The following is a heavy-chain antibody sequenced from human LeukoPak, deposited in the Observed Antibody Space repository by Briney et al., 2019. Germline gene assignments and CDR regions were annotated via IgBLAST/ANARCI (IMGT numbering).Heavy chain of an antibody. CDR1: GFSFSDYG. D-gene: IGHD2-8*01. V-gene: IGHV3-30*02. Sequence: GGSLRLSCAASGFSFSDYGMHWVRQAPGKGLEWVAFIRYNGDNKYYADSVKGRFTISRDDSKNTLYLQMSSLRAEDTAVYYCAKRAVLMTFQPSPQNYYYYMDVWGKGTTVTVSS. CDR3: AKRAVLMTFQPSPQNYYYYMDV. J-gene: IGHJ6*03. CDR2: IRYNGDNK.